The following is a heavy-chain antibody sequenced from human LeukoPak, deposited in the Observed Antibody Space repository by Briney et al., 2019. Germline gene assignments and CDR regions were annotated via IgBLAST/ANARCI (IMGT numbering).Heavy chain of an antibody. D-gene: IGHD6-13*01. CDR1: GFSLNNYA. Sequence: PGGSVKLSCAASGFSLNNYAMNWARQATGKGLEWVSAISASGGTTYNSDSAKGRFTISRESAKNPLYLQINSLRAEDSAVYYCAKASSSWYSDFDYWGRGTLVTVSS. CDR3: AKASSSWYSDFDY. V-gene: IGHV3-23*01. J-gene: IGHJ4*02. CDR2: ISASGGTT.